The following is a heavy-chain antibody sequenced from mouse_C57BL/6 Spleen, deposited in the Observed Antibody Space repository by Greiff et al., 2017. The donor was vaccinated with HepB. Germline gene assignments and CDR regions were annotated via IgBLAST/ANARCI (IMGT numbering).Heavy chain of an antibody. D-gene: IGHD2-3*01. J-gene: IGHJ2*01. CDR3: ASGDGYYFDY. CDR1: GYSFTGYY. CDR2: INPSTGGT. Sequence: VQLKQSGPELVKPGASVKISCKASGYSFTGYYMNWVKQSPEKSLEWIGEINPSTGGTTYNQKFKAKATLTVDKSSSTAYMQLKSLTSEDSAVYYCASGDGYYFDYWGQGTTLTVSS. V-gene: IGHV1-42*01.